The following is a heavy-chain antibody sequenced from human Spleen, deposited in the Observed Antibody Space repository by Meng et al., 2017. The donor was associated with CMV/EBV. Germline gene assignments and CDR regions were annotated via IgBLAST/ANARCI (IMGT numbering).Heavy chain of an antibody. Sequence: GESLKISCAASGFTFSSYSMNWVRQAPGKGLEWVSYISSASSTIYYADSVKGRFTISRDNAKNSLYLQMNSLRAEDTAVYYCARSTGYYDFWTSYYYYGMDVWGQGTTVTVSS. D-gene: IGHD3-3*01. CDR1: GFTFSSYS. V-gene: IGHV3-48*04. CDR3: ARSTGYYDFWTSYYYYGMDV. CDR2: ISSASSTI. J-gene: IGHJ6*02.